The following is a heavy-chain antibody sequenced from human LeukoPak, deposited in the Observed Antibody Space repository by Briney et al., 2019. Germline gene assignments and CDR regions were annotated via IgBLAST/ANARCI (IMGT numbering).Heavy chain of an antibody. V-gene: IGHV1-69*04. CDR2: IIPILGIA. CDR1: GGTFSSYA. J-gene: IGHJ4*02. Sequence: SVRVSCKASGGTFSSYAISWVRQAPGQGLEWMGRIIPILGIANYAQKFQGRVTITADKSTSTAYMELSSLRSEDTAVYYCARDSHYDFWSGYYSFDYWGQGTLVTVSS. D-gene: IGHD3-3*01. CDR3: ARDSHYDFWSGYYSFDY.